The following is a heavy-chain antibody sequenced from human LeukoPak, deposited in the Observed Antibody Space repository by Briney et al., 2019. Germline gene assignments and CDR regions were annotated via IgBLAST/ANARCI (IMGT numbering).Heavy chain of an antibody. D-gene: IGHD4-23*01. Sequence: PGGSLRLSCVAAGLSFSSYDMYWVRQAPGKGLEWVSAIGTTGGSTYYADSVKGRFTVSRDNSKNTLSLQMDSLRVEDTALYYCAKDWTTVVTPKGYYFDSWGQGTLVTVSS. CDR2: IGTTGGST. CDR3: AKDWTTVVTPKGYYFDS. V-gene: IGHV3-23*01. J-gene: IGHJ4*02. CDR1: GLSFSSYD.